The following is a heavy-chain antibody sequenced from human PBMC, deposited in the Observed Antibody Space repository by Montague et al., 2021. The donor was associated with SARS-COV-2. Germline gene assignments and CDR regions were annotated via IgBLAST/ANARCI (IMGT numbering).Heavy chain of an antibody. CDR3: ARDAKSIAY. Sequence: SLRLSCAASGFSFSDYYMSWVRQAPGKGLEWVSHITSFSTTYYAYPVKGRFTISRDNAKNSLYLQMNSLRAEDTAVYFCARDAKSIAYWGQGTLVSVSS. CDR1: GFSFSDYY. V-gene: IGHV3-11*01. CDR2: ITSFSTT. J-gene: IGHJ4*02.